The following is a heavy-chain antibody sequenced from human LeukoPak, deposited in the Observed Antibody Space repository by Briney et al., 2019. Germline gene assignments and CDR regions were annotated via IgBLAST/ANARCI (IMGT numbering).Heavy chain of an antibody. J-gene: IGHJ4*02. CDR3: AKPSSGNYPPTGY. CDR2: IYDSGST. CDR1: GGSIRSSYYD. V-gene: IGHV4-39*01. Sequence: SETLSLTCTVSGGSIRSSYYDWGWIRQPPGKGLEWIGSIYDSGSTYYNPSLKSRVTISVDTSKNQFSLKLNSVTAADTAVYYCAKPSSGNYPPTGYWGQGTLVTVSS. D-gene: IGHD1-26*01.